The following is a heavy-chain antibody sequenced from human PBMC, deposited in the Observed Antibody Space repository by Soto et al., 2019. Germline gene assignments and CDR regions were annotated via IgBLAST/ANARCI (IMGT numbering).Heavy chain of an antibody. J-gene: IGHJ5*02. Sequence: GGSLRLSCAASGFTFSSYAMSWVRQAPGKGLEWVSAISGSGGSTYYTDSVKGRFTISRDNSKNTLYLQMNSLRAEDTAVYYCAKEVPYYYDSSGYFGPWGQGTLVTVSS. V-gene: IGHV3-23*01. D-gene: IGHD3-22*01. CDR1: GFTFSSYA. CDR3: AKEVPYYYDSSGYFGP. CDR2: ISGSGGST.